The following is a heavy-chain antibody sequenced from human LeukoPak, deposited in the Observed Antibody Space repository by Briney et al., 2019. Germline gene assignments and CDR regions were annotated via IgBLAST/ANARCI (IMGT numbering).Heavy chain of an antibody. Sequence: SQTLSLTCTVSGASIRGGYYYWSWLRQPPGKGLEWIGYIYESGSTYQTPSLKSRVTISVDTSKNQFSLRLTSVTAADTAVYYCARAVAGGWFDPWGQGTLVTVSS. CDR3: ARAVAGGWFDP. CDR1: GASIRGGYYY. D-gene: IGHD6-19*01. V-gene: IGHV4-30-4*01. J-gene: IGHJ5*02. CDR2: IYESGST.